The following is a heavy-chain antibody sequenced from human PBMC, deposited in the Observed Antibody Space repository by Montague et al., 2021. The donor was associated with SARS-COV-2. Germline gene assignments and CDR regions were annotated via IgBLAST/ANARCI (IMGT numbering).Heavy chain of an antibody. J-gene: IGHJ4*02. CDR2: IYYCWSA. CDR1: GGSISSYY. Sequence: SETLSLTCTVSGGSISSYYCSWIRQPPGPGMEWVGYIYYCWSANYNPSLKSRVTISVDTSKNQFSLTLSSVTATDPAVYYCAGEWPGFTLDYWGQGTLVTVSS. CDR3: AGEWPGFTLDY. D-gene: IGHD5-24*01. V-gene: IGHV4-59*01.